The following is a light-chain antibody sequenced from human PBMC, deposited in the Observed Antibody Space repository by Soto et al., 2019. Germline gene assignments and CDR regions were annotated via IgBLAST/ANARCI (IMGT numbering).Light chain of an antibody. J-gene: IGLJ3*02. CDR3: GADHGSGSNFRWV. V-gene: IGLV9-49*01. CDR1: SGYSNYK. CDR2: VGTGGIVG. Sequence: QPVLTQPPSASASLGASGTLTCTLSSGYSNYKVDWYQQRPGKGPRFVMRVGTGGIVGYKGDGIPDRFSVLGSGLNRYLTIENIQEEDESDYQCGADHGSGSNFRWVSGGGTKLTVL.